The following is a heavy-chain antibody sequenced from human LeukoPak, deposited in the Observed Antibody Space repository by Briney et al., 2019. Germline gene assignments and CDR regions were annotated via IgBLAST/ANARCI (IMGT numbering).Heavy chain of an antibody. Sequence: ASVKVSCKASGGTFSSYAISWVRQAPGQGLEWMGGIIPIFGTANYAQKFQGRVTITADESTSTAYMELRSLRSDDTAVYYCARSKGGYYDSSGYHYWGQGTLVTVSS. V-gene: IGHV1-69*13. CDR2: IIPIFGTA. CDR3: ARSKGGYYDSSGYHY. CDR1: GGTFSSYA. J-gene: IGHJ4*02. D-gene: IGHD3-22*01.